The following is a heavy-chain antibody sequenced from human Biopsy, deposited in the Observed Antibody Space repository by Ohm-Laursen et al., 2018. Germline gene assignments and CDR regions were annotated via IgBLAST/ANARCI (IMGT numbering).Heavy chain of an antibody. J-gene: IGHJ3*02. CDR2: IYTSGSS. Sequence: TLSLTCSVSGGSLSNYYWSWIRQPAGKGLEWIGRIYTSGSSNKNLSLMSRVTMSVDTSKKQFSLKVYSVTAADTAVYYCARDYGLELGGLEAFDIWGQGTMVTVSS. CDR1: GGSLSNYY. D-gene: IGHD1-7*01. CDR3: ARDYGLELGGLEAFDI. V-gene: IGHV4-4*07.